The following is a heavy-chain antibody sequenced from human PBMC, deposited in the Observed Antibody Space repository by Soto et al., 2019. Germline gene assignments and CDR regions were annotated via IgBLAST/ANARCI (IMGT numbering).Heavy chain of an antibody. V-gene: IGHV4-4*07. CDR1: GGSISSYY. D-gene: IGHD6-13*01. CDR3: DLRTAAANPGCYYGMDV. J-gene: IGHJ6*02. Sequence: SETLSLTCTVSGGSISSYYWSWIRQPAGKGLEWIGRIYTSGSTNYNPSLKSRVTMSVDTSKNQFSLKLSSVTAADTAVYYRDLRTAAANPGCYYGMDVWGQGTTVTVSS. CDR2: IYTSGST.